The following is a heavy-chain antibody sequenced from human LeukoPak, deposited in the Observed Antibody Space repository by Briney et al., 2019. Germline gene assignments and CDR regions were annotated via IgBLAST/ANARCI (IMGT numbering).Heavy chain of an antibody. CDR1: GFTFSSYG. J-gene: IGHJ4*02. V-gene: IGHV3-30*18. CDR3: AKDQGQLHLDY. CDR2: ISYDGSNK. D-gene: IGHD1-26*01. Sequence: GSLRLSCAASGFTFSSYGMHWVRQAPGKGLEGVAVISYDGSNKYYAPSLKRLFPLSTHNSNNTLYLQMNSLRAEDTAVYYCAKDQGQLHLDYWGQGTLVTVSS.